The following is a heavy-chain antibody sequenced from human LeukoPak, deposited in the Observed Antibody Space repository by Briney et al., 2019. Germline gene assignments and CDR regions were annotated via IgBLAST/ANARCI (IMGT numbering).Heavy chain of an antibody. V-gene: IGHV4-61*02. J-gene: IGHJ6*03. CDR1: GGSISSGSYY. Sequence: PSETLSLTCTVSGGSISSGSYYWSWIRQPAGKGLEWIGRIYTSGSTNYNPSLKSRVTISVDTSKNQFSLKLSSVTAADTAVYYCARDSGGSSWAFPYYYYYYMDVWGKGTTVTISS. D-gene: IGHD6-13*01. CDR2: IYTSGST. CDR3: ARDSGGSSWAFPYYYYYYMDV.